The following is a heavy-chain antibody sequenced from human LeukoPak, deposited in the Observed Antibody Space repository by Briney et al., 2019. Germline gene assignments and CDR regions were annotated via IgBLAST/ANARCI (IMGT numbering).Heavy chain of an antibody. V-gene: IGHV3-74*01. CDR3: ARAGSYHDQYYFDY. J-gene: IGHJ4*02. CDR1: GFTFSSYW. Sequence: GGSLRLSCAASGFTFSSYWMHWDRQAPGKGLVWVSRINSDGSSTSYADSVKGRFTISRDNAKNTLYLQMNSLRAEDTAVYYCARAGSYHDQYYFDYWGQGTLVTVSS. CDR2: INSDGSST. D-gene: IGHD1-26*01.